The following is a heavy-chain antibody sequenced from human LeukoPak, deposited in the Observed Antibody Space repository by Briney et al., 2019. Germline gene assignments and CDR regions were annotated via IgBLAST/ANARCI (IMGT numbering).Heavy chain of an antibody. J-gene: IGHJ6*02. CDR2: ISSSSSYT. CDR1: GFTFSDYY. Sequence: PGGALRLSCAASGFTFSDYYMSWIRQAPGKGLEWVSYISSSSSYTNYADSVKGRFTISRDNAKNSLYLQMNSLRAEDTAVYYCARDSVVVAATVYYYGMDVWGQGTTVTVSS. V-gene: IGHV3-11*05. D-gene: IGHD2-15*01. CDR3: ARDSVVVAATVYYYGMDV.